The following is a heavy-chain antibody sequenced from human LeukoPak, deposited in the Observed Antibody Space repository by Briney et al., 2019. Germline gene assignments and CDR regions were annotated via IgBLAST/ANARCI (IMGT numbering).Heavy chain of an antibody. D-gene: IGHD2-2*01. V-gene: IGHV3-23*01. CDR3: AKAGAYCSSTSCYVPTDY. Sequence: GGSLRLSCAASGFNLNSYMLNWVRQAPGKGLERVSAISGSGGSTYYADSVKGRFTISRDNSKNTLYLQMNSLRAEDTAVYYCAKAGAYCSSTSCYVPTDYWGQGTLVTVSS. CDR2: ISGSGGST. CDR1: GFNLNSYM. J-gene: IGHJ4*02.